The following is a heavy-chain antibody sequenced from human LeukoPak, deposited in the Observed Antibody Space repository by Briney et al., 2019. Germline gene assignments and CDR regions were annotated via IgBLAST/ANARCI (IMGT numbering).Heavy chain of an antibody. D-gene: IGHD2-2*01. V-gene: IGHV1-69*05. Sequence: ASVKVSCKASGGTFSSYAISWVRQAPGQGLEWMGGIIPIFGTANYAQKFQGRVTITTDESTSTAYMELSSLRSEDTAVYYCAGSIVVVPAAKGTDYWGQGTLVTVSS. J-gene: IGHJ4*02. CDR1: GGTFSSYA. CDR3: AGSIVVVPAAKGTDY. CDR2: IIPIFGTA.